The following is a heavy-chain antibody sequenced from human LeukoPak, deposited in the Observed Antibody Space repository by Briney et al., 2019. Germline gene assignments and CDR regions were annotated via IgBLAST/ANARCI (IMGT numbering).Heavy chain of an antibody. J-gene: IGHJ4*02. CDR1: GFTFSSYS. Sequence: GGSLRLSCAASGFTFSSYSMNWVRQAPGKGLEWVSSISSSGSYIYYADSVKGRFTISRDNAKNSLYLQMNSLRAEDTAVYYCARDARSNYWGQGTLVTVSS. CDR2: ISSSGSYI. V-gene: IGHV3-21*01. CDR3: ARDARSNY.